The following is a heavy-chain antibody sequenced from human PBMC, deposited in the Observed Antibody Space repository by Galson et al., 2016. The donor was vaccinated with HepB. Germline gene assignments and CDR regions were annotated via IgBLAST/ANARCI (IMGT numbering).Heavy chain of an antibody. J-gene: IGHJ4*02. CDR3: ARHWGIAAESDV. CDR1: GYSFTNYW. Sequence: QSGAEVKKPGESLKISCKASGYSFTNYWIGWVRQMPGKGLEWMGIIYPGDSDTRYSPSFQGQVTISLDKSIGTAYLQWSSLKASDTAMYFCARHWGIAAESDVWGQGTRVTVSS. V-gene: IGHV5-51*01. CDR2: IYPGDSDT. D-gene: IGHD3-16*01.